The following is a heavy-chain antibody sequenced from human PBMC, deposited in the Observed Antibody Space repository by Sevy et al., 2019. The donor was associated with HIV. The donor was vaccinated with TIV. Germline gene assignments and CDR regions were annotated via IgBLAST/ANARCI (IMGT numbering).Heavy chain of an antibody. J-gene: IGHJ6*02. CDR3: ARDREEYYGSGSYYSPPLYYYGMDV. V-gene: IGHV3-48*02. CDR1: GFTFSSYS. CDR2: ISSSSSTI. Sequence: GGSLRLSCAASGFTFSSYSMNWVRQAPGKGLEWVSYISSSSSTIYYADSVMGRFTISRDNAKNTLYLQMHSLRDEDTAVYYCARDREEYYGSGSYYSPPLYYYGMDVWGQGTTVTVSS. D-gene: IGHD3-10*01.